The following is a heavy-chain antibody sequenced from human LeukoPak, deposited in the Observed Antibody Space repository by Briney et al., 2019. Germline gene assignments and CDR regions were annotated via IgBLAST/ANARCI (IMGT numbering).Heavy chain of an antibody. CDR2: IKPDGSEQ. Sequence: GGSLRVSCEASGFSISGYWMSWVRQAPGKGLEWVANIKPDGSEQHFVDSLKGRFTVSRDNARNSLYVQINSLRGEDTAVYYCARITQAALDIWGQGTMVTVSS. CDR1: GFSISGYW. D-gene: IGHD3-10*01. V-gene: IGHV3-7*04. J-gene: IGHJ3*02. CDR3: ARITQAALDI.